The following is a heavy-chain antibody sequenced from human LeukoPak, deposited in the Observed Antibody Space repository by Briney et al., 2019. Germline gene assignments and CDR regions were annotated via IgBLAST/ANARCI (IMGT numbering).Heavy chain of an antibody. V-gene: IGHV3-23*01. J-gene: IGHJ4*02. CDR3: AKVGRAYYDSSGYPFDY. CDR1: GFSFSDSV. D-gene: IGHD3-22*01. CDR2: ISGSGGST. Sequence: GKSLRLSCVASGFSFSDSVIHWVRQAPGKGLEWVSAISGSGGSTYYADSVKGRFTISRDNSKNTLYLQMNSLRAEDTAVYYCAKVGRAYYDSSGYPFDYRGQGTLVTVSS.